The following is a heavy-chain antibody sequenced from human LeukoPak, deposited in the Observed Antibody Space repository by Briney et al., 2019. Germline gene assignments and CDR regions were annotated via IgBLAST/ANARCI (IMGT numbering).Heavy chain of an antibody. J-gene: IGHJ3*02. CDR2: ISSSSSYI. D-gene: IGHD3-22*01. V-gene: IGHV3-21*01. CDR3: ARDQFYDSSGYPDAFGI. CDR1: GFTFSSYS. Sequence: GGSLRLSCAASGFTFSSYSMNWVRQAPGKGLEWVSSISSSSSYIYYADSVKGRFTISRDNAKNSLYLQMNSLRAEDTAVYYCARDQFYDSSGYPDAFGIWGQGTAVTVSS.